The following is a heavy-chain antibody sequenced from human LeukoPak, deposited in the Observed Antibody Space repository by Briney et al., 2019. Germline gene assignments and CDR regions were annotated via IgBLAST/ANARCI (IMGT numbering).Heavy chain of an antibody. CDR2: INHSGST. V-gene: IGHV4-34*01. D-gene: IGHD2-15*01. CDR1: GGSFSGYY. J-gene: IGHJ6*02. Sequence: KPSETLSLTCAVYGGSFSGYYWSWIRQPPGKGLEWIGEINHSGSTNYNPSLKSRVTISVDTSKNQFFLKLSSVTAADTAVYYCARGSIVVVVAASGIGDYYYYGLDFWGQGTTVTVSS. CDR3: ARGSIVVVVAASGIGDYYYYGLDF.